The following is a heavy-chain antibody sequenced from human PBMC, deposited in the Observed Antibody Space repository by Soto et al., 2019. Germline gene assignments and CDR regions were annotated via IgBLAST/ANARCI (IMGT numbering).Heavy chain of an antibody. D-gene: IGHD3-10*01. CDR2: ISYDGSNK. Sequence: PGGSLRLSCAAYGFTFSSYAMHWVRQAPGKGLEWVAVISYDGSNKYYADSVKGRFTISRDNSKNTLYLQMNSLRAEDTAVYYCARDRAHYGSGSYYNGPGEFSFDYWGQGTLVTVSS. CDR3: ARDRAHYGSGSYYNGPGEFSFDY. V-gene: IGHV3-30-3*01. CDR1: GFTFSSYA. J-gene: IGHJ4*02.